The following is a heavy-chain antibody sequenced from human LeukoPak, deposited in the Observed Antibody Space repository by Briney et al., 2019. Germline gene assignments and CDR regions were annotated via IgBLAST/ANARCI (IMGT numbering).Heavy chain of an antibody. Sequence: PSETLSLTCAVYGGSFSGYYWSWIRQPPGKGLEWIGEINHSGSTNYNPSLKSRVTISVDTSKNQFSLKLSSVTAADTAVYYCARRPYDILTGYYRLGAFDIWGQGTMVTVSS. D-gene: IGHD3-9*01. J-gene: IGHJ3*02. CDR2: INHSGST. CDR3: ARRPYDILTGYYRLGAFDI. V-gene: IGHV4-34*01. CDR1: GGSFSGYY.